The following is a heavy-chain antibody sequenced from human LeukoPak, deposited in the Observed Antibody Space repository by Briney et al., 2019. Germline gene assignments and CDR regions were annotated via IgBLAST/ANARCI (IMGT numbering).Heavy chain of an antibody. CDR2: IYTSGST. Sequence: PSETLSLTCTVSGGSISSGSYYWSWIRQPAGKGLEWIGRIYTSGSTNYNPSLKSRVTISVDTSKNQFSLKLSSVTAADTAVHYCARDFRYFDWLGWDAFDIWGQGTMVTVSS. J-gene: IGHJ3*02. CDR3: ARDFRYFDWLGWDAFDI. CDR1: GGSISSGSYY. D-gene: IGHD3-9*01. V-gene: IGHV4-61*02.